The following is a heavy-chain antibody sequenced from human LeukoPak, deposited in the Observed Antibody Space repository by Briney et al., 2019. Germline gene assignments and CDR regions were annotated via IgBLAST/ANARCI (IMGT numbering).Heavy chain of an antibody. CDR2: ISPSGGST. J-gene: IGHJ6*03. V-gene: IGHV1-46*01. Sequence: ASVKVSCKAFGYTFTSNYMHWVRQAPGQGPEWMGVISPSGGSTTYAQKFQGRVTLTRDMSTSTDYLELSSLRSEDTAVYYCARVAGPDYYYYYMDVWGKGTTVTVSS. CDR1: GYTFTSNY. D-gene: IGHD6-13*01. CDR3: ARVAGPDYYYYYMDV.